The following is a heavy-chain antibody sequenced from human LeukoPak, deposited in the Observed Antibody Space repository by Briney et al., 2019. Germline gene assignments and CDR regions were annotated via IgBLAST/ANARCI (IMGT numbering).Heavy chain of an antibody. CDR2: INHSGST. Sequence: SETLSLTCAVYGGSFSGYYWSWIRQPPGKGLEWIGEINHSGSTNYNPSLKSRVTISVDTSKNQFSLKLSSVTAADTAVYYCARISYYYYGMDVWGQGTTVTASS. J-gene: IGHJ6*02. CDR3: ARISYYYYGMDV. CDR1: GGSFSGYY. V-gene: IGHV4-34*01.